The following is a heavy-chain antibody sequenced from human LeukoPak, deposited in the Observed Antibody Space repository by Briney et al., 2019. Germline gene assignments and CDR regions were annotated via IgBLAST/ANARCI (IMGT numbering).Heavy chain of an antibody. V-gene: IGHV3-23*01. CDR3: AKDNAAAGTYFDY. Sequence: GGSLRLSCAASGFTFSSYAMSWVRQAPGKGLEWVSGITSSGGTTYYADSVKGRFTVARDNSKNTLYLQMNSLRAEDTAIYYCAKDNAAAGTYFDYWGRGTLVTASS. J-gene: IGHJ4*02. CDR1: GFTFSSYA. CDR2: ITSSGGTT. D-gene: IGHD1-7*01.